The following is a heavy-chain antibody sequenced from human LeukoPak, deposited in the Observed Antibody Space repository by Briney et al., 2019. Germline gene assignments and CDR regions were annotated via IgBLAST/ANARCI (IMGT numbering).Heavy chain of an antibody. J-gene: IGHJ6*03. D-gene: IGHD3-3*01. CDR2: ISAYNGNT. V-gene: IGHV1-18*01. Sequence: GASVKVSCKASGGTFSSYAISWVRQAPGQGLEWMGWISAYNGNTNYAQKLQGRVTMTTDTSTSTAYMELRSLRSDDTAVYYCARNYDFWSGYSHYYYMDVWGKGTTVTVSS. CDR3: ARNYDFWSGYSHYYYMDV. CDR1: GGTFSSYA.